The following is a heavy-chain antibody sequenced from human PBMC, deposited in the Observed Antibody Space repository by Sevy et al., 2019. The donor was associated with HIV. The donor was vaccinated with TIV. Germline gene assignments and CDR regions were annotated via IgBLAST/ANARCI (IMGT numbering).Heavy chain of an antibody. Sequence: GGSLRLSCATSGFIFKNYWMHWVRQVPGKGLVWVSRINSDGSSATYADSVKGRFTISRGNAKNTLYLQMNSLRAEDTAMYYCARSPNVHRGWGQGTLVTVSS. J-gene: IGHJ4*02. CDR3: ARSPNVHRG. CDR1: GFIFKNYW. V-gene: IGHV3-74*01. CDR2: INSDGSSA. D-gene: IGHD3-10*01.